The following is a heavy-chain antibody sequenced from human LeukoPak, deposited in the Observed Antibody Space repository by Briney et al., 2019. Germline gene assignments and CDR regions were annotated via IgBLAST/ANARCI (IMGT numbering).Heavy chain of an antibody. V-gene: IGHV3-7*01. CDR2: IKQDGSEK. J-gene: IGHJ5*02. D-gene: IGHD2-8*01. CDR3: ARERMGGFDP. CDR1: GFTFSSYA. Sequence: GGSLRLSCAASGFTFSSYAMSWVRQAPGKGLEWVANIKQDGSEKYYVDSVKGRFTISRDNAKNSLYLQMNSLRAEDTAVYYCARERMGGFDPWGQGTLVTVSS.